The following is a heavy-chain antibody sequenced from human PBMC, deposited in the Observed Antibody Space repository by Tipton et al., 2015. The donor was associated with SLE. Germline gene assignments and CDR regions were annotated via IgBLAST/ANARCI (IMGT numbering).Heavy chain of an antibody. CDR1: GDSISNYD. D-gene: IGHD2/OR15-2a*01. J-gene: IGHJ4*02. V-gene: IGHV4-4*07. CDR3: ARDTLYRIY. Sequence: LRLSCTVSGDSISNYDWTWIRQPAGKGLEWIGHIYTTGSTKYNPSLKSRVTISADTSKNQFSLKLSSVTAADTAVYYCARDTLYRIYWGQGMLVTVSS. CDR2: IYTTGST.